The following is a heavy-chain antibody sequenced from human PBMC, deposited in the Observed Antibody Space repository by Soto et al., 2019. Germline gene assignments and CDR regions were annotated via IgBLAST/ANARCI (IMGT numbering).Heavy chain of an antibody. Sequence: QVQLQESGPGLVKPSETLSLTCTVSGGSISSYYWSWIRQPPGKGLEWIGYIYYSGSTNYNPSLQSRLTIAVDTSKNQFSLKLSSVTAADTAVYYCARSDHYYYDSSGYWDYWGQGTLVTVSS. CDR1: GGSISSYY. D-gene: IGHD3-22*01. CDR2: IYYSGST. J-gene: IGHJ4*02. V-gene: IGHV4-59*08. CDR3: ARSDHYYYDSSGYWDY.